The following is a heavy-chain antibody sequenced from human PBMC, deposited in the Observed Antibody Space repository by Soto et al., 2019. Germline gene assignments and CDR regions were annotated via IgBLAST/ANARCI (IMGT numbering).Heavy chain of an antibody. J-gene: IGHJ6*02. D-gene: IGHD6-6*01. V-gene: IGHV4-31*01. CDR1: GGSISSGGYY. Sequence: QVQLQESGPGLVKPSQTLSLTCTVSGGSISSGGYYWTWIRQHPGKGLEWIGYNYYSGITYYNPSLKSLVTISLDPSKNQFSLNLSSVTAADTAVYYCARGSSIAGLYYGMDVWGQGTTVTVSS. CDR2: NYYSGIT. CDR3: ARGSSIAGLYYGMDV.